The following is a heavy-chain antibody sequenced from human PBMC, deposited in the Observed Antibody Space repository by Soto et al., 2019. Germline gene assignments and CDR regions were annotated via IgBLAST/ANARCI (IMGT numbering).Heavy chain of an antibody. CDR3: AKIGGIGRWIEDPVYYYYGMDV. J-gene: IGHJ6*02. CDR1: GFTFSSYG. V-gene: IGHV3-30*18. D-gene: IGHD5-12*01. CDR2: ISYDGSNK. Sequence: GGSLRLSCAASGFTFSSYGMHWVRQAPGKGLEWVAVISYDGSNKYYADSVKGRFTISRDNSKNTLYLQMNSLRAEDTAVYYCAKIGGIGRWIEDPVYYYYGMDVWGQGTTVTVSS.